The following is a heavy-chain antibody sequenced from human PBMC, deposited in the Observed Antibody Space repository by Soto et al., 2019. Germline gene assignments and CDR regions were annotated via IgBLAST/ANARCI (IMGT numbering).Heavy chain of an antibody. CDR1: VGSVSSGSYY. Sequence: SETLSLTCTVSVGSVSSGSYYWSWIRQPPGKGLEWIGYIYYSGSTNYNPSLKSRVTISVDTSKNQFSLKLSSVTAADTAVYYCARDSSGITGNYYYHGMDVWGEGTTVTVSS. D-gene: IGHD1-20*01. CDR3: ARDSSGITGNYYYHGMDV. V-gene: IGHV4-61*01. J-gene: IGHJ6*04. CDR2: IYYSGST.